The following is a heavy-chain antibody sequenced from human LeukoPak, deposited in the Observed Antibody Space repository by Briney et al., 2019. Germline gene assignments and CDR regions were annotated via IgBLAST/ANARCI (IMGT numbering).Heavy chain of an antibody. V-gene: IGHV5-51*01. CDR1: GYSFTNYW. D-gene: IGHD6-19*01. CDR3: ARREGGWYLDY. Sequence: GESLKISCKGPGYSFTNYWIGWVRQMPGKGLEWMGLIYPGDCDTRYSPSSRGQVTISADKSISTAYLQWSSLKASDTAMYYCARREGGWYLDYWGQGTLVTVSS. CDR2: IYPGDCDT. J-gene: IGHJ4*02.